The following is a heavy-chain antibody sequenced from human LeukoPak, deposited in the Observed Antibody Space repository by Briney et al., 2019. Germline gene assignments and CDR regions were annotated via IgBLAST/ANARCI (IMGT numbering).Heavy chain of an antibody. CDR1: GCSISSYY. Sequence: PSETLSLTCTVSGCSISSYYWSWIRQPPGKGLEWFGYIYYSGSTSYNPSLKSRVTISVDTSKIQFSLKLRSVRAADTAVYYCARHYYDSGAYINAFDIWGQGTMVTVSS. V-gene: IGHV4-59*08. J-gene: IGHJ3*02. D-gene: IGHD3-22*01. CDR3: ARHYYDSGAYINAFDI. CDR2: IYYSGST.